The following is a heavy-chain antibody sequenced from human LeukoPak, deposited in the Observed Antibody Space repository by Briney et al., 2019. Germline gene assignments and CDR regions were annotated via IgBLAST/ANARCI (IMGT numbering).Heavy chain of an antibody. CDR2: IIPILGIA. J-gene: IGHJ1*01. CDR1: GGTFSSYA. Sequence: SVKVSCKASGGTFSSYAISWVRQAPGQGLEWMGRIIPILGIANYAQKFQGRVTITADKSTSTAYMELSSLRSEDTAVYYCATAPVGQWLVQYFQHWGQGTLVTVSS. D-gene: IGHD6-19*01. CDR3: ATAPVGQWLVQYFQH. V-gene: IGHV1-69*04.